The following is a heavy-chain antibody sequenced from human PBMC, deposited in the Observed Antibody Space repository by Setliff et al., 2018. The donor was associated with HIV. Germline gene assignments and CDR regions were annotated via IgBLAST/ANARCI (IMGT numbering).Heavy chain of an antibody. V-gene: IGHV1-8*03. D-gene: IGHD2-2*02. CDR1: GYTFTNYY. CDR3: ARSRYQLLYDMDV. J-gene: IGHJ6*03. CDR2: MNPNSGNA. Sequence: GASVKVSCKASGYTFTNYYIHWVRQAPGQGLEWMGRMNPNSGNAEYAQRFQGRVTLTRNTSISTAYMELSSLTSEDTAVYFCARSRYQLLYDMDVWGKGTTVTVSS.